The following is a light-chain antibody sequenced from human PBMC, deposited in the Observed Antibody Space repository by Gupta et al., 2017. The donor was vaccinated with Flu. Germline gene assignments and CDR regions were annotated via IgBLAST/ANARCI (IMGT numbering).Light chain of an antibody. CDR1: QSVSSN. V-gene: IGKV3-15*01. J-gene: IGKJ4*01. CDR3: QQDNKWPVT. Sequence: EIVMTQTPATLSLSPGERATPSCRASQSVSSNLAWYQQKPGQAPSLFIYGASTRATGIPARFSGSGSGTEFTLTISSLQSEDFAVYYCQQDNKWPVTFGGGTKVEIK. CDR2: GAS.